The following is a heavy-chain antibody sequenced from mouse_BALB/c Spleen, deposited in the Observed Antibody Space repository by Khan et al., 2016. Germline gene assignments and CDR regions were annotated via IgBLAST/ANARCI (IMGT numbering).Heavy chain of an antibody. J-gene: IGHJ3*01. D-gene: IGHD2-3*01. CDR3: VRPFYDGYYGFAY. CDR2: IDPANGNT. CDR1: GFNIKDTY. V-gene: IGHV14-3*02. Sequence: VQLKESGAEFVKPGASVKLSCTASGFNIKDTYIHWVKQSPEQGLEWIGGIDPANGNTKFDPKFQGKATITTDTSSNTVYLQLSSLTSEDTAVYYCVRPFYDGYYGFAYWGQGTLVTVSA.